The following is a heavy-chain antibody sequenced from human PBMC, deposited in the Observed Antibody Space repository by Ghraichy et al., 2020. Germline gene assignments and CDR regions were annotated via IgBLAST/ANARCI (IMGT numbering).Heavy chain of an antibody. CDR3: ATRMTETRGLDYYYGMDV. D-gene: IGHD1-7*01. Sequence: GGSLRLSCAASGFTFSSYAMNWVRQAPGKGLEWVSTISGSGDSTYCADSVKGRFSISRDNSKNTLYRQMNTLRAEDTAVYYCATRMTETRGLDYYYGMDVWGQGTTVTVYS. V-gene: IGHV3-23*01. J-gene: IGHJ6*02. CDR2: ISGSGDST. CDR1: GFTFSSYA.